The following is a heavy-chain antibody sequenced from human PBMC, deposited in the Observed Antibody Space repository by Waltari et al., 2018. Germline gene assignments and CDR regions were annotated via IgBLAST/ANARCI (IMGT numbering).Heavy chain of an antibody. V-gene: IGHV1-2*02. CDR2: ISPNSGDT. J-gene: IGHJ6*02. Sequence: QVQLVQSGAEVKKPGASVKVSCKASGYTFTEYYIHWVRQAPGQGLEWMGWISPNSGDTKLAQRFQVRVTMTRDTSISTAYMELSRLTSDDTAVYYCARGSRYCTSTTCPSSAFDVWGQGTTVTVSS. D-gene: IGHD2-2*01. CDR1: GYTFTEYY. CDR3: ARGSRYCTSTTCPSSAFDV.